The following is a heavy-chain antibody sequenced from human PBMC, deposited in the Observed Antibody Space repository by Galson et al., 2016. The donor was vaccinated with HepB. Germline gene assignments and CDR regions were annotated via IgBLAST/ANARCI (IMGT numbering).Heavy chain of an antibody. CDR3: AKVPRHSTGWPREIDY. CDR1: GFTSSSYA. J-gene: IGHJ4*02. D-gene: IGHD6-25*01. CDR2: LTGSGGGT. V-gene: IGHV3-23*01. Sequence: SLRLSCAASGFTSSSYAMNWVRQAPGKGLEWVATLTGSGGGTYYADSVKGRFTISRDNSKNTLYLEMISLRAGDTAVYYCAKVPRHSTGWPREIDYWGQGTLVIVSS.